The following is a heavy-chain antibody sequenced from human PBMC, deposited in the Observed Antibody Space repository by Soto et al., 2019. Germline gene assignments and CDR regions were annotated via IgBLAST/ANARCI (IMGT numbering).Heavy chain of an antibody. CDR1: GGSISSSSYY. V-gene: IGHV4-39*01. D-gene: IGHD2-2*01. CDR3: ARFAHCSSTSCYPDYYYGMDV. CDR2: IYYSGST. J-gene: IGHJ6*02. Sequence: QLQLQESGPGLVKPSETLSLTCTVSGGSISSSSYYWGWIRQPPGKGLEWIGSIYYSGSTYYNPSLKSRVTISVDTSKNQFSLKLSSVTAADTAVYYCARFAHCSSTSCYPDYYYGMDVWGQETTVTVSS.